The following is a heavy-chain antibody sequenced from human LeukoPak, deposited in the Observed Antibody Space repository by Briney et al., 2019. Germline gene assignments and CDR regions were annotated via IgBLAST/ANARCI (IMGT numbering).Heavy chain of an antibody. D-gene: IGHD3-22*01. CDR2: IYYSGST. J-gene: IGHJ3*02. V-gene: IGHV4-59*01. Sequence: PSETLSLTCTVSGGSISSYYWSWIRQPPGKGLEWIGYIYYSGSTNYNPSLKSRVAISGDTSKNQFSLKLTSVTAADTAVYYCARGLTYYFDSSGYYVTDAFDIWGQGTMVTVSS. CDR1: GGSISSYY. CDR3: ARGLTYYFDSSGYYVTDAFDI.